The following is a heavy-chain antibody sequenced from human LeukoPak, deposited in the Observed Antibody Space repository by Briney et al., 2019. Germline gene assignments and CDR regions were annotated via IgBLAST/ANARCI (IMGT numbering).Heavy chain of an antibody. V-gene: IGHV3-48*03. CDR2: ITTSGRTI. Sequence: HPGGSLRHSCAASGFTFSSYEMNWVRQAPGKGLEWVSYITTSGRTIYYADSVKGRFTISRDNAKNSLYLQMNSLRAEDTAVYYCVRGEDYGTNSFDYWGQGTLVTVSS. CDR3: VRGEDYGTNSFDY. J-gene: IGHJ4*02. D-gene: IGHD3-16*01. CDR1: GFTFSSYE.